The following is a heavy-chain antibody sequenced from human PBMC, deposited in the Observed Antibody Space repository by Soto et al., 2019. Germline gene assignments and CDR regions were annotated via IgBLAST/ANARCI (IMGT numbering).Heavy chain of an antibody. D-gene: IGHD2-15*01. CDR3: ARDPWYPDY. J-gene: IGHJ4*02. CDR2: ISYDGSNK. Sequence: GGSLRLSCAASRFTFSSYAMHWVRQAPGKGLEWVAVISYDGSNKYYADSVKGRFTISRDNSKNTLYLQMNSLRAEDTAVYYCARDPWYPDYWGQGTLVTVSS. CDR1: RFTFSSYA. V-gene: IGHV3-30-3*01.